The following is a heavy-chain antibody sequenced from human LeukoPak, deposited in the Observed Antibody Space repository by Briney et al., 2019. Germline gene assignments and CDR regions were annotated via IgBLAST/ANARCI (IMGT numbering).Heavy chain of an antibody. CDR3: ARGQPPSYYDMDV. D-gene: IGHD6-13*01. CDR2: ISSNGGST. V-gene: IGHV3-64*04. J-gene: IGHJ6*02. Sequence: GGSLRLSCSASGFTFSNYAMHWVRQAPGKGLEYVSAISSNGGSTYNADSVKGRFTISRDNSKNTLYLQMNSLRAEDTAVYYCARGQPPSYYDMDVWGQGTTVTVSS. CDR1: GFTFSNYA.